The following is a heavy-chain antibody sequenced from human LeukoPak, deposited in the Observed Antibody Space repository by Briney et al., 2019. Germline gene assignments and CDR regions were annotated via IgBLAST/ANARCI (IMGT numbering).Heavy chain of an antibody. D-gene: IGHD3-22*01. CDR3: ARLGSSGYSGIDY. CDR1: GGPISSYY. CDR2: IYYSGST. J-gene: IGHJ4*02. Sequence: SETLSLTCTVSGGPISSYYWSWIRQPPGKGLEWIGYIYYSGSTNYNPSLKSRVTISVDTSKNQFSLKLSSVTAADTAVYYCARLGSSGYSGIDYGGQGTLVTVSS. V-gene: IGHV4-59*08.